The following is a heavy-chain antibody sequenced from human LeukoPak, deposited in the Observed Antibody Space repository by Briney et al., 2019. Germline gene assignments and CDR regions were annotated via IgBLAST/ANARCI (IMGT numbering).Heavy chain of an antibody. CDR2: TYYRSKWYN. J-gene: IGHJ6*03. Sequence: SQTLSLTCAISGDSVSSNSAAWNWIRQSPSRGLEWLGRTYYRSKWYNDYAVSVKSRITINPDTSKNQFSLQLNSVTPEDPAVYYCARGYYDFWSGYYRERSYYYMDVWGKGTTVTVSS. D-gene: IGHD3-3*01. V-gene: IGHV6-1*01. CDR1: GDSVSSNSAA. CDR3: ARGYYDFWSGYYRERSYYYMDV.